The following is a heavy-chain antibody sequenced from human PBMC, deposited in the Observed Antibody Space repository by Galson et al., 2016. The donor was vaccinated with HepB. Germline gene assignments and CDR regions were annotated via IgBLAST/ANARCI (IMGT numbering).Heavy chain of an antibody. J-gene: IGHJ6*04. CDR2: IIPLLDIA. V-gene: IGHV1-69*04. CDR3: AGDRREDSYYGMDV. CDR1: GGTFSSYT. D-gene: IGHD1-26*01. Sequence: SVKVSCKASGGTFSSYTLSWVRQAPGQGLEWMGRIIPLLDIANYAQKFQGRVTITAAKSTTTAYMELSSLRSEDTAAYYCAGDRREDSYYGMDVWGNGTTFTVSS.